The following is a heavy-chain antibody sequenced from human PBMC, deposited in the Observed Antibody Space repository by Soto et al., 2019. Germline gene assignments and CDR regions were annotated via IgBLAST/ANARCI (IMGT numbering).Heavy chain of an antibody. CDR1: GFTFSSYT. CDR3: FAAALLTGKGFES. V-gene: IGHV3-30*04. Sequence: QVQLVESGGGVVQPGKSLRLSCAASGFTFSSYTMHWVRQAPGRGLQWVAVVSYDGTNTYYEDSVRGRFTISRDNSNSTTYLQMNNLRGDYTADYYCFAAALLTGKGFESWGRGTRVTVSS. D-gene: IGHD6-25*01. J-gene: IGHJ4*02. CDR2: VSYDGTNT.